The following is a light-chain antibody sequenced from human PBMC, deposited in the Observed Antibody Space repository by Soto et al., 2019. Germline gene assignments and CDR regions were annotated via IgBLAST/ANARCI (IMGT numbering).Light chain of an antibody. J-gene: IGLJ1*01. Sequence: QSALAQPRSVSGSPGQSVTISCTGTSSDVGGYNYVSWYQQHPGKAPKLMIYDVSKRPSGVPDRFSGSKSGNTASLTISGLQAEDEADYYCCSYAGSYTFFFGTGIKVTVL. CDR3: CSYAGSYTFF. V-gene: IGLV2-11*01. CDR2: DVS. CDR1: SSDVGGYNY.